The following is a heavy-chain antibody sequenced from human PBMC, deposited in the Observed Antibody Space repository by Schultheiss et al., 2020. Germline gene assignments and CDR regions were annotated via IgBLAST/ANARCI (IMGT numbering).Heavy chain of an antibody. CDR2: IYSGGST. D-gene: IGHD1-20*01. Sequence: WGSLRLSCAASGFTVSSNYMSWVRQAPGKGLEWVSVIYSGGSTYYADSVKGRFTISRDNSKNTLYLQMNSLRAEDTAVYYCAREKYNWNGFDYWGQGTLVTVSS. V-gene: IGHV3-53*01. CDR1: GFTVSSNY. CDR3: AREKYNWNGFDY. J-gene: IGHJ4*02.